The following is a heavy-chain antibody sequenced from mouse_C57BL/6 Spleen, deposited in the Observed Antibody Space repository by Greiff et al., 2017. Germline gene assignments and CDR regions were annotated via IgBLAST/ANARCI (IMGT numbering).Heavy chain of an antibody. Sequence: EVQRVESGGGLVKPGGSLKLSCAASGFTFSSYAMSWVRQTPEKRLEWVATISDGGSYTYYPDNVKGRFTISRDNAKNNLYLQMSHLKSEDTAMYYCARGGSLMDYWGQGTSVTVSS. CDR2: ISDGGSYT. CDR1: GFTFSSYA. J-gene: IGHJ4*01. V-gene: IGHV5-4*01. CDR3: ARGGSLMDY.